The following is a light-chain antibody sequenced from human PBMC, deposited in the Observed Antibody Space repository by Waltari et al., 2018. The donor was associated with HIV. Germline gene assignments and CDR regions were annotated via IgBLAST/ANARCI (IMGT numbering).Light chain of an antibody. CDR3: QTWGTGIQV. J-gene: IGLJ3*02. Sequence: HLVLTQSPSASASLVASVRLTCTLSSGHSSYAIAWHQQQPETGPRFLMKLNSDGSHNKGDGVPDRFSGSSSGAERYLPITSLQSDDEADYYCQTWGTGIQVFGGGTKLTVL. CDR1: SGHSSYA. V-gene: IGLV4-69*01. CDR2: LNSDGSH.